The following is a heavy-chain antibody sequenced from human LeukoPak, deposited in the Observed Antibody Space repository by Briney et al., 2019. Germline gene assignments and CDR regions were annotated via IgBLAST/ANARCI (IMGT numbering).Heavy chain of an antibody. J-gene: IGHJ4*02. V-gene: IGHV4-59*01. D-gene: IGHD4-17*01. CDR2: NYYSRST. Sequence: KPSETLSLTCAVSGVTISSYYWSWIRQPPGKGLEWIGYNYYSRSTNYNPYLNSRVIISVDTSKNPFSLKLNSVTAADTAVYYCAAYGDHIGYFDYWGQGTLVTVSS. CDR1: GVTISSYY. CDR3: AAYGDHIGYFDY.